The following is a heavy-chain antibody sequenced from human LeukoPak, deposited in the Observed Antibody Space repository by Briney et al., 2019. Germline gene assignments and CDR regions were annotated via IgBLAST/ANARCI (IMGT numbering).Heavy chain of an antibody. CDR3: ARNGDYGAGYYGMDV. D-gene: IGHD4-17*01. J-gene: IGHJ6*02. Sequence: ASVKVSCKASGYIFTAYYMHWVRQAPGQGLEWVGWINPNSGGTNYAQNFQGRVTLTRDTSISTAHMELSRLRSNDTAVYYCARNGDYGAGYYGMDVWGQDTGVTVSS. V-gene: IGHV1-2*02. CDR2: INPNSGGT. CDR1: GYIFTAYY.